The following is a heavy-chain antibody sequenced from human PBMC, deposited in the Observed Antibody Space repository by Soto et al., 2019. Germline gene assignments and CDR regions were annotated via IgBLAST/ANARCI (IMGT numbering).Heavy chain of an antibody. D-gene: IGHD4-17*01. J-gene: IGHJ4*02. V-gene: IGHV1-18*01. CDR2: ISAYNGNT. CDR1: GGTFSSYA. CDR3: AREYGDKSLDY. Sequence: SSVKVSCKXSGGTFSSYAISWVRQAPGQGLEWMGWISAYNGNTNYAQKLQGRVAMTTDTSTSTAYMELRSLRSDDTAVYYCAREYGDKSLDYWGQGTLVTVSS.